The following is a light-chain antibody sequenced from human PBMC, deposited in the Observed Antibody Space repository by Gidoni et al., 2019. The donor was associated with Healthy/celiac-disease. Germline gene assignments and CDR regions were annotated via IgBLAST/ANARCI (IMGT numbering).Light chain of an antibody. V-gene: IGKV1-39*01. Sequence: DIQMTPSPSSLSASVGDRVTITCRASHSISSYLNWYQQKPGKAPKLLIYAASSLQSGVPSRFSGSGSGTDFTLNISSLQAEDFATYYCKQSFNTPVTFGQGTKVEIK. CDR1: HSISSY. CDR2: AAS. J-gene: IGKJ1*01. CDR3: KQSFNTPVT.